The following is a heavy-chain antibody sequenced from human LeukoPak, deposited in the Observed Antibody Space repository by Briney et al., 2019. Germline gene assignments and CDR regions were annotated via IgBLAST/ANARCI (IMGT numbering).Heavy chain of an antibody. Sequence: SETLSLTCSVSGGSISSYHWSWIRQPAGKGLEWIGRIYTSGSTNYNPSLKGRVTMSVDTSKNQFSLKLSSVTAADTAVYYCAGIDITIFGLDAFDIWGQGTMVTVSS. V-gene: IGHV4-4*07. CDR3: AGIDITIFGLDAFDI. CDR2: IYTSGST. CDR1: GGSISSYH. J-gene: IGHJ3*02. D-gene: IGHD3-3*01.